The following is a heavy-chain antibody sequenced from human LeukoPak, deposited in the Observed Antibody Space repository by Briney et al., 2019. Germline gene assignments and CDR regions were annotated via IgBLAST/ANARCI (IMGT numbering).Heavy chain of an antibody. CDR3: ARGDDSSGYYFY. D-gene: IGHD3-22*01. J-gene: IGHJ4*02. CDR1: GFTFSSYE. Sequence: GGSLRLSCAASGFTFSSYEMNWVRQAPGKGLEWVSYISSSGSTIYYADSVKGRFTISRDKAKNSLYLQMNSLRAEDTAVYYCARGDDSSGYYFYWGQGTLVTVSS. CDR2: ISSSGSTI. V-gene: IGHV3-48*03.